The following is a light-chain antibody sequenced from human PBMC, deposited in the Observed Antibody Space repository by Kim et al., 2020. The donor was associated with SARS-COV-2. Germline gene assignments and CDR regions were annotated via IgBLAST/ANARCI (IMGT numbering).Light chain of an antibody. CDR3: QQYDTSPPT. V-gene: IGKV3-20*01. J-gene: IGKJ2*01. CDR1: QSVISGH. CDR2: GTS. Sequence: EIVLTQSPDRLSLSPGEGATLSYRASQSVISGHLAWYRQKVGQSPILLIFGTSNRVTGIPDRFTGGGSGTDFTLTINSLEPDDFAVYYCQQYDTSPPTFGQGTKLEI.